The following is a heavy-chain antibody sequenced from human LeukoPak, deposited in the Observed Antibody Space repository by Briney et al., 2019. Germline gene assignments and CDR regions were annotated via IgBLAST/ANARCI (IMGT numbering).Heavy chain of an antibody. CDR3: ARENSKYYYGMDV. CDR1: GGSISSSSYY. J-gene: IGHJ6*02. Sequence: SETLSLTCTVSGGSISSSSYYWGWIRQPPGKGLEWIGSIYYSGSTYYNPSLKSRVTISVDTSKNQFSLKLNSVTAADTAVYYCARENSKYYYGMDVWGQGTTVTVSS. V-gene: IGHV4-39*07. CDR2: IYYSGST.